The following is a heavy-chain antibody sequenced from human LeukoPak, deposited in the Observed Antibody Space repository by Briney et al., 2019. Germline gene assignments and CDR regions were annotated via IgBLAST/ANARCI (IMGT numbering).Heavy chain of an antibody. V-gene: IGHV1-69*04. J-gene: IGHJ4*02. CDR1: GGTFSSYA. D-gene: IGHD3-9*01. CDR2: IIPILGIA. Sequence: ASVKVSCKASGGTFSSYAISWVRQAPGQGLEWMGRIIPILGIANYAQKFQGRVTITADKSTSTAYMELSSLRSEDTAVYYCARDQFGPGILTGPAFLYFDYWGQGTLVTVSS. CDR3: ARDQFGPGILTGPAFLYFDY.